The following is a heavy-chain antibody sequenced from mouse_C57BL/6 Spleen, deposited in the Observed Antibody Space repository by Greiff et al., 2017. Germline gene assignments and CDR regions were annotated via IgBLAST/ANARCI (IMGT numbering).Heavy chain of an antibody. D-gene: IGHD1-1*01. V-gene: IGHV5-15*04. CDR2: ISNLAYSI. CDR3: ARQHYGSSDGYFDV. CDR1: GFTFSDYG. Sequence: EVMLVESGGGLVQPGGSLKLSCAASGFTFSDYGMAWVRQAPRKGPEWVAFISNLAYSIYYADTVTGRFTISRENAKNTLYLEMSSLRSEDTAMYYCARQHYGSSDGYFDVWGTGTTVTVSS. J-gene: IGHJ1*03.